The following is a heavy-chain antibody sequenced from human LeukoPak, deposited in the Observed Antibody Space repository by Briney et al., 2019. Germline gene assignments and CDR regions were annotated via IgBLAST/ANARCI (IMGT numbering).Heavy chain of an antibody. CDR1: GGSISSYY. D-gene: IGHD1-7*01. J-gene: IGHJ6*03. Sequence: SETLSLTCTVSGGSISSYYWGWLRQPPGKGLEWIGSIYYSGSTYYNPSLKSRVTISVDTSKNQFSLKLSSVTAADTAVYYCARQTTYYYYMDVWGKGTTVTVSS. CDR3: ARQTTYYYYMDV. V-gene: IGHV4-39*01. CDR2: IYYSGST.